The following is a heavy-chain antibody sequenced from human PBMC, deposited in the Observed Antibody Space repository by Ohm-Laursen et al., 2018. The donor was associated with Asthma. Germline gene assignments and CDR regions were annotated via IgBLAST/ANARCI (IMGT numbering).Heavy chain of an antibody. Sequence: SLRLSCSASGFTFSSYAMSWVRQAPGKGLEWVSAISGSGGSTYYADSVKGRFTISRDNSKNTLYLQMNSLRAEDTAVYYCAKDEGYYYDSSGYPDYWGQGTLVTVSS. V-gene: IGHV3-23*01. J-gene: IGHJ4*02. CDR1: GFTFSSYA. CDR3: AKDEGYYYDSSGYPDY. D-gene: IGHD3-22*01. CDR2: ISGSGGST.